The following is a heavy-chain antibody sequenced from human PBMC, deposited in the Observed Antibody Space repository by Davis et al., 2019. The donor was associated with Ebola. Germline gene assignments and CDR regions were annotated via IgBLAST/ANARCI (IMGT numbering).Heavy chain of an antibody. Sequence: GESLKISCAASGFTVSSNYMSWVRQSPGKGLEWVSVIYIGGNTYYADSVKGRFTISRDISKNTVYLQMNSLRAEDTAVYYCARGDGYNFWDHWGQGILVTVSS. J-gene: IGHJ4*02. V-gene: IGHV3-53*01. CDR1: GFTVSSNY. D-gene: IGHD5-24*01. CDR2: IYIGGNT. CDR3: ARGDGYNFWDH.